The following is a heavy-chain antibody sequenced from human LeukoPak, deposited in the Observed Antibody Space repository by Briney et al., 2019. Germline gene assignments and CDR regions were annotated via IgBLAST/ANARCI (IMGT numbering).Heavy chain of an antibody. D-gene: IGHD6-19*01. J-gene: IGHJ4*02. CDR2: IRSKANSYAT. CDR3: TRLGSSGPT. CDR1: GFTFSGSA. Sequence: PGGSLRLSCAASGFTFSGSAMHWVRQASGKGLEWVGRIRSKANSYATAYAASVKGRFTISRDDSKNTAYLQMNSLKTEDTAVYYCTRLGSSGPTWGQGTLVTVSS. V-gene: IGHV3-73*01.